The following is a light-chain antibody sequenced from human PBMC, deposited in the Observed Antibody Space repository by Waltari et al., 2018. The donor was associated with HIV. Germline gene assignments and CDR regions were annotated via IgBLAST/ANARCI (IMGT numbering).Light chain of an antibody. J-gene: IGKJ2*01. CDR2: ATV. CDR3: QQSRSFPFT. V-gene: IGKV1D-12*01. CDR1: QDIHTW. Sequence: EIQMTQSPSSVSASVGYSVTITCRASQDIHTWLAWYQQKPGRAPKLLIYATVNLESEVPSRFSGSGSGTDFTLTVSNLQPEDFATYYCQQSRSFPFTFGQGTKLEIK.